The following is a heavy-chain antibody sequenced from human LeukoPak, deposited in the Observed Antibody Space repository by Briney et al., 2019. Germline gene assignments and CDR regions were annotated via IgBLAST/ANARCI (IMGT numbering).Heavy chain of an antibody. CDR1: GGSISSSSYY. CDR3: ARAPEYGLYYFDY. V-gene: IGHV4-39*07. J-gene: IGHJ4*02. D-gene: IGHD1-14*01. CDR2: IYYSGST. Sequence: SETLSLTCTVSGGSISSSSYYWGWIRQPPGKGLEWIGSIYYSGSTYYNPSLKSQVSISVDTSKNQFSLKLTSVTAADTAVYYCARAPEYGLYYFDYWGQGTLVTVSS.